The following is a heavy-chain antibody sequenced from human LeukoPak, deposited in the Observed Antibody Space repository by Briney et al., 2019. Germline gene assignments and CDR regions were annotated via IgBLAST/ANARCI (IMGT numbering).Heavy chain of an antibody. CDR3: ARGGYAVLDY. CDR2: IYTSGST. Sequence: SQTLSLTCTVSGGSISSGSYYWSWIRQPAGTGLEWIGRIYTSGSTNYNPSLKSRVTISVDTSKNQFSLKLSSVTAADTAVYYCARGGYAVLDYWGQGTLVTVSS. V-gene: IGHV4-61*02. D-gene: IGHD5-12*01. J-gene: IGHJ4*02. CDR1: GGSISSGSYY.